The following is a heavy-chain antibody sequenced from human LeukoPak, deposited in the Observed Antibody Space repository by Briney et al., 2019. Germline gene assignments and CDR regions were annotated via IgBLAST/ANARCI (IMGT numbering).Heavy chain of an antibody. CDR3: ARAPLDYYYDGSGFVKGDVFDI. CDR1: GDSVSSNSVA. D-gene: IGHD3-22*01. V-gene: IGHV6-1*01. J-gene: IGHJ3*02. CDR2: TYYRSKWYN. Sequence: SQTLSLTCAISGDSVSSNSVAWNWIRQSPSRGLEWLGRTYYRSKWYNDYAVSVKSRITINPDTSKSQLSLRLNSVTPEDTAVYYCARAPLDYYYDGSGFVKGDVFDIWDQGTMVTVSS.